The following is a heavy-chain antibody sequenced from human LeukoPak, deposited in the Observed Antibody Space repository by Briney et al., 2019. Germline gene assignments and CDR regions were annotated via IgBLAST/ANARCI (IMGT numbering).Heavy chain of an antibody. D-gene: IGHD3-10*01. CDR3: ARGRGNYGSGSYHT. J-gene: IGHJ5*02. Sequence: ASVKVSCKASGYTFTSYDINWVRQATGQGREWMGWMNPNSGNTGYAQKFQGRVTMTRNTSISTAYMELSSLRSEDTAVYYCARGRGNYGSGSYHTWGQGTLVTVSS. CDR2: MNPNSGNT. V-gene: IGHV1-8*01. CDR1: GYTFTSYD.